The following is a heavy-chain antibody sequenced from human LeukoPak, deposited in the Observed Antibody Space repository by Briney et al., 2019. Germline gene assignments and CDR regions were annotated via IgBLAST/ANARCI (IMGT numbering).Heavy chain of an antibody. CDR1: GYTFTGYG. J-gene: IGHJ6*03. Sequence: ASVKVSCKASGYTFTGYGISWVRQAPGQGLEWMGWISAYNGNTNYAQKLQGRVTMTTDTSTSTAYMELRSLRSDDTAVYYCARDRGQLGYYYYYMDVWGKGTTVTVSS. D-gene: IGHD6-6*01. CDR3: ARDRGQLGYYYYYMDV. V-gene: IGHV1-18*01. CDR2: ISAYNGNT.